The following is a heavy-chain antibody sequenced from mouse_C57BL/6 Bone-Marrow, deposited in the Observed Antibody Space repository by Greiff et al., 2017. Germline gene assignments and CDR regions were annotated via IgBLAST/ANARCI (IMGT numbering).Heavy chain of an antibody. Sequence: QQPGQGLEWIGDIYPGSGSTNYNEKFKSKATLTVDTSSSTAYMQLSSLTSEDSAVYYCEYYGSRENYWGQGTTLTVSS. CDR3: EYYGSRENY. D-gene: IGHD1-1*01. J-gene: IGHJ2*01. V-gene: IGHV1-55*01. CDR2: IYPGSGST.